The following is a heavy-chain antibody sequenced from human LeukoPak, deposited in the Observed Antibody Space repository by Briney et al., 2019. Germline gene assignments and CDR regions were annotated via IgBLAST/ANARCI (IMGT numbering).Heavy chain of an antibody. V-gene: IGHV1-46*01. CDR1: GYTFTNYY. D-gene: IGHD3-22*01. J-gene: IGHJ4*02. Sequence: ASVKVSCKASGYTFTNYYMHWVRQAPGQGLEWMGIINPSGGSTSYAQKFQGRVTMTRDMSTSTVYMELSSLRSEDTAVYYCARAYYYDSSGYYANDYWGQGTLVTVSS. CDR2: INPSGGST. CDR3: ARAYYYDSSGYYANDY.